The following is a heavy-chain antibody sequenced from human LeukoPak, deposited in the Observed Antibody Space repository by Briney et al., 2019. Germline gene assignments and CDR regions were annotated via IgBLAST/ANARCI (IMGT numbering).Heavy chain of an antibody. CDR1: GGSISSYY. D-gene: IGHD6-19*01. V-gene: IGHV4-59*08. CDR2: IYYIGTT. CDR3: ARPRSSGWYPCDY. J-gene: IGHJ4*02. Sequence: PSETQSLTCTVSGGSISSYYWSWIRQPPGKGLEWIGYIYYIGTTNYNPSLKSRVTISVDTSKNQFSLKLSSVTAADTAVYYCARPRSSGWYPCDYWGQGTLVTVSS.